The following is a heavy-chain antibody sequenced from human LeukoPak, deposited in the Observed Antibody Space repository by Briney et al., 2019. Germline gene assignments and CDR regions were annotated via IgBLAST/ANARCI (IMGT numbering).Heavy chain of an antibody. Sequence: GGSLRLSCAASGFTFNTYSLDWVRQAPGKGLEWVSSISHNSNYIYYADSVKGRFTVSRDNAKNSLFLQMNSLRAEDTAVYYCARGVENWGQGTLVTISS. V-gene: IGHV3-21*01. CDR3: ARGVEN. CDR1: GFTFNTYS. J-gene: IGHJ4*02. CDR2: ISHNSNYI.